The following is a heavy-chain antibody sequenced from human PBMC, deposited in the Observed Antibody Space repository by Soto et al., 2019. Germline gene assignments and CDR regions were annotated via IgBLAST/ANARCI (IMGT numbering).Heavy chain of an antibody. J-gene: IGHJ5*01. CDR2: TYYRSKWDY. V-gene: IGHV6-1*01. CDR1: GDSVSTNSDT. CDR3: ARLIGNSWFDS. Sequence: SQTLSLTCAISGDSVSTNSDTWDWIRQSPSRGLEWLGRTYYRSKWDYDYAASVKGRININPDTSNNQVSLHLDSVTPDDTAVYYCARLIGNSWFDSWGQGTLVTVSS. D-gene: IGHD2-8*01.